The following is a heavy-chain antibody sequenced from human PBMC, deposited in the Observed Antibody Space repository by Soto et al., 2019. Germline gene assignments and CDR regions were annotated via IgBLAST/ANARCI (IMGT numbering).Heavy chain of an antibody. CDR3: ASCAGDRNGMIV. Sequence: EVQVVESGGGLVQPGGSLRLTCAASGFTVSSDYMHRVRQAPGKGLEWVPVIYSGGNTYYRDSVKGRFTIARDNSKNMLCLEMNGLRVEGTAVYDGASCAGDRNGMIVWGQGTTVTVSS. CDR2: IYSGGNT. V-gene: IGHV3-66*01. J-gene: IGHJ6*02. CDR1: GFTVSSDY. D-gene: IGHD1-26*01.